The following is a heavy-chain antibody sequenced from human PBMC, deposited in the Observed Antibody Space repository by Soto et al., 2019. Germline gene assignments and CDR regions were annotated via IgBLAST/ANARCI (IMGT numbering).Heavy chain of an antibody. D-gene: IGHD3-3*01. Sequence: GASVKVSCKASGGTFSSYTISWVRQAPGQGLEWMGRIIPILGIANYAQKFQGRVTITADKSTSTAYMELSSLRSEDTAVYYCARDGITIFGVVTQHGFDPWGQGTLVTVSS. CDR1: GGTFSSYT. V-gene: IGHV1-69*04. J-gene: IGHJ5*02. CDR2: IIPILGIA. CDR3: ARDGITIFGVVTQHGFDP.